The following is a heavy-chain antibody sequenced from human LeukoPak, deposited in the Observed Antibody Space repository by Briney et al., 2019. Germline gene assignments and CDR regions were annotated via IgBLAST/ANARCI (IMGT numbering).Heavy chain of an antibody. V-gene: IGHV3-23*01. CDR1: GFTFSTFA. D-gene: IGHD2-15*01. Sequence: GGSLRLSCAASGFTFSTFAMTWVRQAPGKGLEWVSSISDGSTYYADSVKGRLTISRDNSKNTLYLQMHSLRAEDTAVYYCAKGGGWLYYFDYWGQGTLVTVSS. CDR2: ISDGST. CDR3: AKGGGWLYYFDY. J-gene: IGHJ4*02.